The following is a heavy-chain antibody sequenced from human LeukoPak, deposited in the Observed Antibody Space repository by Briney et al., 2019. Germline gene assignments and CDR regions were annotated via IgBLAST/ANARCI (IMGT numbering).Heavy chain of an antibody. J-gene: IGHJ4*02. D-gene: IGHD4-23*01. CDR2: INHSGST. CDR1: GGSFSGYY. CDR3: ARGYYYGGNSAYALDY. Sequence: PSETLSLTCAVYGGSFSGYYWSWIRQPPGKGLEWIGEINHSGSTNYNPSLKSRVTISVDTSKNQFSLKLSSVTAADTAVYYCARGYYYGGNSAYALDYWGQGTLVTVSS. V-gene: IGHV4-34*01.